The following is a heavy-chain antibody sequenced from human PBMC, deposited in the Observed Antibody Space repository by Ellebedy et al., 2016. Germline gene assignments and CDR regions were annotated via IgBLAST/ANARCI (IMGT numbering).Heavy chain of an antibody. J-gene: IGHJ4*02. D-gene: IGHD3-9*01. Sequence: SETLSLTCTVSGGSISSYYWSWIRQPPGKGLEWIGYIYYSGSTNYNPSLKSRVTISVDTSKNQFSLKLSSVTAADTAVYYCARVIYFVTSDWGQGTLVTVSS. CDR2: IYYSGST. V-gene: IGHV4-59*12. CDR1: GGSISSYY. CDR3: ARVIYFVTSD.